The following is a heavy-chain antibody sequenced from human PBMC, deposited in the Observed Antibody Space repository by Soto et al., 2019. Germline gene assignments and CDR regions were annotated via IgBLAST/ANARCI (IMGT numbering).Heavy chain of an antibody. V-gene: IGHV4-59*01. CDR2: IYYSGST. Sequence: PSETLSLTCTVSGGSISSYYWSWIRQPPGKGLEWIGYIYYSGSTNYNPSLKSRVTISVDTSKNQFSLKLSSVTAADTAVYYCARSRELLWFGELLYYYYGMDVWGQGTTVTVSS. CDR1: GGSISSYY. D-gene: IGHD3-10*01. J-gene: IGHJ6*02. CDR3: ARSRELLWFGELLYYYYGMDV.